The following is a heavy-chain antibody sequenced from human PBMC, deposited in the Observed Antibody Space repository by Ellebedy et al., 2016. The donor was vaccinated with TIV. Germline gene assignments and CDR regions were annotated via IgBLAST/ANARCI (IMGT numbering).Heavy chain of an antibody. V-gene: IGHV1-2*02. D-gene: IGHD6-19*01. CDR2: INPYSGAT. CDR1: GYTFTVYY. J-gene: IGHJ4*02. Sequence: AASVKVSCKASGYTFTVYYLYWVRQAPGQGLEWMGWINPYSGATNYAQKFQGRVTITRDASISTAYMELSRLRSDDSAVYEWERDEVVAGTYWGQGTLVTVSS. CDR3: ERDEVVAGTY.